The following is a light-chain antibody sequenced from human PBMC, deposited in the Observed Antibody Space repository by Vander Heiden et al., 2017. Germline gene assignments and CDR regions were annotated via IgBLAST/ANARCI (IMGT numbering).Light chain of an antibody. CDR3: QSYDSSNPHVI. CDR1: SGSIAANY. CDR2: EDN. J-gene: IGLJ2*01. Sequence: KFMLTQPHSVSESPGKTITISCTRSSGSIAANYVQWYQQRPGSSPTTVIYEDNQRPSGVPDRFSGSIDISSNSASLTISGLRTEDEADYDCQSYDSSNPHVIFGGGTKVTVL. V-gene: IGLV6-57*01.